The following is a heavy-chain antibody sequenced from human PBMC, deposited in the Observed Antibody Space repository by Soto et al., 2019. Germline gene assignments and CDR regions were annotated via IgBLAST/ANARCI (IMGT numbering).Heavy chain of an antibody. D-gene: IGHD4-17*01. J-gene: IGHJ6*02. CDR1: RFSLNTYG. CDR3: AKNSYGDSWNFGLDV. CDR2: LSASGSGC. Sequence: EAQLLESGGGLVQPGGSLRLSCTTSRFSLNTYGMTWVRRAPGKGLEWVSTLSASGSGCYYAESVKGRFTVSRDNSKNTMYLQMNILRDEDTAVYYCAKNSYGDSWNFGLDVWGQGTTVTVSS. V-gene: IGHV3-23*01.